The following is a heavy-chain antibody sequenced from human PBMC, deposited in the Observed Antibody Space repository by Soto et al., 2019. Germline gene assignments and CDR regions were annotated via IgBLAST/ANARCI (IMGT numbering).Heavy chain of an antibody. CDR2: ISYDGSNK. Sequence: QVQLVESGGGVVQPGRSLRLSCAASGFTFSSYGMHWVRQAPGKGLEWVAVISYDGSNKYYADSVKGRFTISSDNPKNTVYLQMNSLRAEDTAVYYCAKAGKDIVAVPAAALEYYYYMDVWGKGTTVTVSS. D-gene: IGHD2-2*01. J-gene: IGHJ6*03. CDR1: GFTFSSYG. CDR3: AKAGKDIVAVPAAALEYYYYMDV. V-gene: IGHV3-30*18.